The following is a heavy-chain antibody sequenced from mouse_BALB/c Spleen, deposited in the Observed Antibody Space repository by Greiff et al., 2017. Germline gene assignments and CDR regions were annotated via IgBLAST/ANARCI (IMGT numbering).Heavy chain of an antibody. Sequence: EVQLVESGGGLVQPGGSLKLSCAASGFTFSSYGMSWVRQTPDKRLELVATINSNGGSTYYPDSVKGRFTISRDNAKNTLYLQMSSLTSEDTAMYYGARDAWGVYYGIYFDYWGQGTTLTVSS. CDR1: GFTFSSYG. J-gene: IGHJ2*01. CDR3: ARDAWGVYYGIYFDY. V-gene: IGHV5-6-3*01. D-gene: IGHD2-1*01. CDR2: INSNGGST.